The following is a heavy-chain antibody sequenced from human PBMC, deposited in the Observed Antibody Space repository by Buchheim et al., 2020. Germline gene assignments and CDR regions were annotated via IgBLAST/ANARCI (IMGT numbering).Heavy chain of an antibody. J-gene: IGHJ3*02. CDR2: IYDSGTT. D-gene: IGHD5-24*01. V-gene: IGHV4-59*01. Sequence: QVQLQESGPGLVKPSETLSLTCSVSGGTISSYIWSWIRQPPGKGLEWIGYIYDSGTTNYNPSLRSRVTMSVDTSKHRFSLKLSSVTAADTAVYYCARGGRDGYNLVGTFDIWGQGT. CDR3: ARGGRDGYNLVGTFDI. CDR1: GGTISSYI.